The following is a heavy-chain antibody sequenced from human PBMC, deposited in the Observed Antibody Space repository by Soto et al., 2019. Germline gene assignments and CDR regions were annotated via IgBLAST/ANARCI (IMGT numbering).Heavy chain of an antibody. Sequence: SVKVSCKASGGTFSSYTISWVRQAPGQGLEWMGRIIPILGIANYAQKFQGRVTITADKSTSTAYMELSSLRSEDTAVYYCAPLPAGVDTLDVWGQGTTVTVSS. CDR2: IIPILGIA. CDR1: GGTFSSYT. D-gene: IGHD5-18*01. V-gene: IGHV1-69*02. J-gene: IGHJ6*02. CDR3: APLPAGVDTLDV.